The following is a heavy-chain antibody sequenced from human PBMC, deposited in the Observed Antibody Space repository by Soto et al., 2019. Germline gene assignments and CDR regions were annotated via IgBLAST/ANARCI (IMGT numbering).Heavy chain of an antibody. Sequence: GGSLRLSCAASGFTFSNYGMHWVRQAPGKGLEWVAVISYDGSNKYYADSVKGRFTISRDNSKNTLYLQMNSLRAEDTAVYYCAKEIRFLEWLLSPYYYYYGMDVWGQGTTVTVSS. CDR1: GFTFSNYG. D-gene: IGHD3-3*01. J-gene: IGHJ6*02. CDR2: ISYDGSNK. V-gene: IGHV3-30*18. CDR3: AKEIRFLEWLLSPYYYYYGMDV.